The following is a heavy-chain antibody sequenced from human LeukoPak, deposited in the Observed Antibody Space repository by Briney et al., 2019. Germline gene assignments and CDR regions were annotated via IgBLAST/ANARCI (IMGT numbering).Heavy chain of an antibody. CDR3: ASVLNSENYYYYGMDV. CDR1: GGTFSSYA. CDR2: IIPIFGTA. D-gene: IGHD2/OR15-2a*01. J-gene: IGHJ6*02. V-gene: IGHV1-69*13. Sequence: SVKVSCKASGGTFSSYAISWVRQAPGQGLEWMGGIIPIFGTANYAQKFQGRVTITADESTSTAYMELSSLRSEDTAVYYCASVLNSENYYYYGMDVWGQGTTVTVSS.